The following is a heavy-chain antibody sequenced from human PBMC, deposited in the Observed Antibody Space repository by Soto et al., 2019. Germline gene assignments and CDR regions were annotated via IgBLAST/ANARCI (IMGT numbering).Heavy chain of an antibody. J-gene: IGHJ4*02. CDR2: LNPNSGNT. CDR3: ARGYYGSGSYIY. D-gene: IGHD3-10*01. V-gene: IGHV1-8*01. Sequence: QVQLVQSGAEVKKPGASVKVSCKASGYTLTSYDITWVRQATGQGHEWMGWLNPNSGNTGYAQKFQGRVTMTRNTSISTAYMELSSLRSEDAAVYYCARGYYGSGSYIYWGQGTLVTVSS. CDR1: GYTLTSYD.